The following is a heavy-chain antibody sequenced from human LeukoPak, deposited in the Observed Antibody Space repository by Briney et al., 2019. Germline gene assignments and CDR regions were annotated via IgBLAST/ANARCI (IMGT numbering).Heavy chain of an antibody. V-gene: IGHV1-8*01. CDR3: ARGRFYRGGNGVVGY. CDR1: GYTSTSYD. J-gene: IGHJ4*02. D-gene: IGHD4-23*01. CDR2: MNPNSGNT. Sequence: ASVKVSCKASGYTSTSYDINWVRQATGQGLEWMGWMNPNSGNTGYAQKFQGRVTVTRNTSISTAYMELSSLRSEDTAVYYCARGRFYRGGNGVVGYWGQGTLVTVSS.